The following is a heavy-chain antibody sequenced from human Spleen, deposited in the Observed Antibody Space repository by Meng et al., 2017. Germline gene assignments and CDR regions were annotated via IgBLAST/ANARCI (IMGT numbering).Heavy chain of an antibody. CDR2: ISYDGSNK. J-gene: IGHJ3*02. CDR3: ARESAFDI. V-gene: IGHV3-30*01. CDR1: GFTFSSYA. Sequence: GESLKISCAASGFTFSSYAMHWVRQAPGKGLEGVAVISYDGSNKYYADSVKGRFTISRDNSKNTLYLQMNSLRAEDTAVYYCARESAFDIWGQGTMVTVSS.